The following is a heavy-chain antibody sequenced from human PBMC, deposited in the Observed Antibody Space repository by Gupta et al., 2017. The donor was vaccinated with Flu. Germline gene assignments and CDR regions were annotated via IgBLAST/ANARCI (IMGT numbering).Heavy chain of an antibody. J-gene: IGHJ6*02. D-gene: IGHD6-13*01. Sequence: PSQTLSLTCTVSGGSITSGSYYWSWLRQPAGKGPEWTGRIYTSGSTNYNPSFTSRATISVDTSKNQFSLRLRSVTAADTAVYYCARDDSSPFYGMDVWGQGTTVTVSS. CDR2: IYTSGST. CDR3: ARDDSSPFYGMDV. CDR1: GGSITSGSYY. V-gene: IGHV4-61*02.